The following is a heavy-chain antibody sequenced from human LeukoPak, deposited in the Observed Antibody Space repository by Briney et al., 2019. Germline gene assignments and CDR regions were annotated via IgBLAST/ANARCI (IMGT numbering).Heavy chain of an antibody. CDR1: GGSFSGYY. J-gene: IGHJ4*02. CDR2: INHSGST. Sequence: SETLSLTCAVYGGSFSGYYWSWIRQPPGKGLEWIGEINHSGSTNYNPSLKSRVTISVDTSKNQFSLKLSSVTAADTAVYYCARRLITMIVVVIAVPYFDYWGQGNPGHRLL. V-gene: IGHV4-34*01. CDR3: ARRLITMIVVVIAVPYFDY. D-gene: IGHD3-22*01.